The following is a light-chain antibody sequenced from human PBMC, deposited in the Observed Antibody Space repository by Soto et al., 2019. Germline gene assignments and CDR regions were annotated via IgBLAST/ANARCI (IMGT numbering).Light chain of an antibody. Sequence: EIVLTQSPGTLSLSPGERATLSCRASQSVSSSYLAWHQQKPGQAPRLLIYGASSRATGIPDRFSGSGSGTEFILTISRLEPEDFAVYYCQQYGDLPLTFGGGTKVEIK. CDR3: QQYGDLPLT. V-gene: IGKV3-20*01. J-gene: IGKJ4*01. CDR2: GAS. CDR1: QSVSSSY.